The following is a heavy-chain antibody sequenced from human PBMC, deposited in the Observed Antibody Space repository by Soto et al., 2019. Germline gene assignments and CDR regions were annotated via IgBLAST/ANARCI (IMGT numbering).Heavy chain of an antibody. J-gene: IGHJ2*01. CDR2: IWYDGSNK. Sequence: QVQLVESGGGVVQPGRSLRLSCAASGFTFSSYGMHWVRQAPGKGLEWVAVIWYDGSNKYYADSVKGRFTISRDNSKNTVYLQMNSLRAEDTAVYYCARDPGSAAADWYFDLWGRGTLVTVSS. CDR3: ARDPGSAAADWYFDL. CDR1: GFTFSSYG. D-gene: IGHD6-13*01. V-gene: IGHV3-33*01.